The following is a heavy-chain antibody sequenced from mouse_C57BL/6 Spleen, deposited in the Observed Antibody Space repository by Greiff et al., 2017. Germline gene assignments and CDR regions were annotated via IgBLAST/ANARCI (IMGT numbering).Heavy chain of an antibody. J-gene: IGHJ2*01. CDR3: ARTVFDD. CDR2: INPGSGGT. CDR1: GYAFTNYL. Sequence: VQLQQSGAELVRPGTSVKVSCKASGYAFTNYLIEWVKQRPGQGLEWIGVINPGSGGTNYNEKFKGKATLTADKSSSSAYMQLISLTSEDSAVYFCARTVFDDWGQGTTLTVSS. V-gene: IGHV1-54*01.